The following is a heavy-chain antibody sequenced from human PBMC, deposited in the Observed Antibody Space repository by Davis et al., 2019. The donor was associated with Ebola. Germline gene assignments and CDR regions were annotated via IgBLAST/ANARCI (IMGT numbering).Heavy chain of an antibody. J-gene: IGHJ4*02. CDR3: AKTPAFSSSWYG. CDR2: ISSSSSYI. CDR1: GFTLSNYW. Sequence: GESLKISCAASGFTLSNYWMSWVRQAPGKGLEWVSSISSSSSYIYYADSVKGRFTISRDNAKNSLYLQMNSLRAEDTAVYYCAKTPAFSSSWYGWGQGTLVTVSS. D-gene: IGHD6-13*01. V-gene: IGHV3-21*04.